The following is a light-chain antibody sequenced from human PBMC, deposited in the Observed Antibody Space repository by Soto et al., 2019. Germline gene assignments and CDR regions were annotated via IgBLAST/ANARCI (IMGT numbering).Light chain of an antibody. CDR2: AAS. CDR1: QFISSY. J-gene: IGKJ1*01. V-gene: IGKV1-8*01. CDR3: QQYYSYPWT. Sequence: AIRMTQSPSSFSASTGDRVTITCRASQFISSYLAWYQQKPGKAPKLLIYAASTLHSGVPSRFSGSGSGTDFTLTISCLQSEDFATYYCQQYYSYPWTFGQGTKVEIK.